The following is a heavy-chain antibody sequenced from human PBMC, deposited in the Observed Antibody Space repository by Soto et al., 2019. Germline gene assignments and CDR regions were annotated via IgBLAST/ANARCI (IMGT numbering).Heavy chain of an antibody. Sequence: EVQLLESGGGLVQPGGSLRLSCAASGFTFSSYAMSWVRQAPGKGLEWVSAISGSGGSTYYADSVKGRFTISRDNSKNTLYLQMNSRGGEDTAVYYCAKEEGPWVGGLGGDAFDIWGQGTMVTVSS. CDR3: AKEEGPWVGGLGGDAFDI. CDR2: ISGSGGST. J-gene: IGHJ3*02. D-gene: IGHD1-26*01. CDR1: GFTFSSYA. V-gene: IGHV3-23*01.